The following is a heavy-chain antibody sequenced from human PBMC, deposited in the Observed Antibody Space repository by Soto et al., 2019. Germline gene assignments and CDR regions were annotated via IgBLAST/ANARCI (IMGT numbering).Heavy chain of an antibody. CDR1: GFTFTSSA. J-gene: IGHJ4*02. Sequence: GASVKVSCKASGFTFTSSAMQWVRQARGQRLEWIGWIVVGSGNTNYAQKFQERVTITRDMSTSTAYMELSSLRSEDTAVYYCATHRSGRFLEWLPEGSLGYWGQGTLVTVSS. CDR2: IVVGSGNT. V-gene: IGHV1-58*02. CDR3: ATHRSGRFLEWLPEGSLGY. D-gene: IGHD3-3*01.